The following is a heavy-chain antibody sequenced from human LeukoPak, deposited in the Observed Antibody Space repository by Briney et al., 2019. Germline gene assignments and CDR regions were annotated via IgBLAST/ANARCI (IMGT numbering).Heavy chain of an antibody. Sequence: ASVKVSCKASGGTFSRYAISWVRQAPGQGLEWMGRIIPILGIANYAQKFQGRVTITADKSTSTAYMELSSLRSEDTAVYYCARDEDGYLSFFDYWGQGTLVTVSS. CDR2: IIPILGIA. D-gene: IGHD5-24*01. V-gene: IGHV1-69*04. CDR3: ARDEDGYLSFFDY. J-gene: IGHJ4*02. CDR1: GGTFSRYA.